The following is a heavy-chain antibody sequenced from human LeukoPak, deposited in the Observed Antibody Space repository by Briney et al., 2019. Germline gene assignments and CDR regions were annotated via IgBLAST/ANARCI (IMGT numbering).Heavy chain of an antibody. V-gene: IGHV3-30-3*01. D-gene: IGHD3-10*01. CDR1: GFTFSSYA. CDR2: ISYDGSNK. CDR3: ASTYGSGSYFLFDY. Sequence: AGWSLRLSCAASGFTFSSYAMHWVRQAPGKGLEWVAVISYDGSNKYYADSVKGRFTISRDNSKNTLYLQMNSLRAEDTAVYYCASTYGSGSYFLFDYWGQGTLVTVSS. J-gene: IGHJ4*02.